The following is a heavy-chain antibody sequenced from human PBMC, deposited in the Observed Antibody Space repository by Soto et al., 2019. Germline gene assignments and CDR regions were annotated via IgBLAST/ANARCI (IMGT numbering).Heavy chain of an antibody. Sequence: QVQLVESGGGVVQPGRSLRLSCAASGFTFSSYGMHWVRQAPGKGLEWVEVIAYDGSNTYYADSVKGRFTSSRDKSKNTLSQQMNGVRAEDTAVYYSAKGRMTLTVVAPLDYWCQGTLVTVSS. D-gene: IGHD3-22*01. V-gene: IGHV3-30*18. CDR1: GFTFSSYG. CDR2: IAYDGSNT. CDR3: AKGRMTLTVVAPLDY. J-gene: IGHJ4*02.